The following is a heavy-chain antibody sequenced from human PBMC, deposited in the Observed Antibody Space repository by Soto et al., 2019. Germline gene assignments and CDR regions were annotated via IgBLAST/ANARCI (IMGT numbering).Heavy chain of an antibody. CDR2: IYYSGST. Sequence: SETLSLTCTVSGGSISSGDYYWSWIRQPPGKGLEWIGYIYYSGSTYYNPSLKSRVTISVDTSKNQFSLKLSSVTAADTAVYYCAREGLAAAGLDYWGQGTLVTVSS. CDR1: GGSISSGDYY. J-gene: IGHJ4*02. V-gene: IGHV4-30-4*01. D-gene: IGHD6-13*01. CDR3: AREGLAAAGLDY.